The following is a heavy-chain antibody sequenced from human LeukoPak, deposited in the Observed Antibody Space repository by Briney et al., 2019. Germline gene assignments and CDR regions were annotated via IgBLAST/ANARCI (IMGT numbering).Heavy chain of an antibody. CDR1: GFTFSSYA. J-gene: IGHJ4*02. CDR3: AKGPVGWSLYYFDY. CDR2: ISGSGGST. D-gene: IGHD1-26*01. V-gene: IGHV3-23*01. Sequence: GGSRRLSCGASGFTFSSYAMSWVRQAPGKGLEWVSGISGSGGSTYYADSVKGRFTISRDNSKNTLYLQMNSLRAEDTAVYYCAKGPVGWSLYYFDYWGQGTLLTVSS.